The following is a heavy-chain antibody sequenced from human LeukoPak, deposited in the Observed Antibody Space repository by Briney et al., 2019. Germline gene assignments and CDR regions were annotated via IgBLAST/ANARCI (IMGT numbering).Heavy chain of an antibody. Sequence: GASVKVSCKASGYTFTGYYMHWVRQAPGQRLEWMGWINPNGADTDYAQKFQGRVTMTRDTSISTAYMELSRLRSDDTAVYYCARDLRLYWLVDYYYMDVWGKGTTVIISS. CDR2: INPNGADT. CDR1: GYTFTGYY. J-gene: IGHJ6*03. V-gene: IGHV1-2*02. D-gene: IGHD2-8*02. CDR3: ARDLRLYWLVDYYYMDV.